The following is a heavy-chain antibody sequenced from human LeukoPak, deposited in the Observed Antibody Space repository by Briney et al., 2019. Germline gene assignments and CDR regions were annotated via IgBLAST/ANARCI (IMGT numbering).Heavy chain of an antibody. J-gene: IGHJ5*02. CDR1: GGSISSYY. CDR3: ARVISGLRGKPSFDP. CDR2: IYTSGST. V-gene: IGHV4-4*07. D-gene: IGHD4-17*01. Sequence: KPSETLSLTCTVSGGSISSYYWSWIRQPAGKGLEWIGRIYTSGSTNYNPSLKRRVTMSVDTSKHQFSLKLSSVTAADTAVYYCARVISGLRGKPSFDPWGQGTLVTVSS.